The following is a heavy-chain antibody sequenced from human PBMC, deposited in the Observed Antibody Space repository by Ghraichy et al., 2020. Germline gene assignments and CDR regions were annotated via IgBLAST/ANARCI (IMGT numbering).Heavy chain of an antibody. CDR2: ISGSGGST. Sequence: GGSLRLSCAASGFTFSTSAMSWLRQAPGTGLEWVSAISGSGGSTYYADSVKGRFTISRDNSKNTLYLQMNSLRAEDTAVYYCATGGPYYYYMDVWGKGTTVTVSS. CDR1: GFTFSTSA. CDR3: ATGGPYYYYMDV. J-gene: IGHJ6*03. V-gene: IGHV3-23*01.